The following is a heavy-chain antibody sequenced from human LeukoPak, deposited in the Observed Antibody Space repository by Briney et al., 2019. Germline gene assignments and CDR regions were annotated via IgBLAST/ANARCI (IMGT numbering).Heavy chain of an antibody. D-gene: IGHD4-17*01. CDR3: ARTTVIPY. CDR2: IKQDGSEK. V-gene: IGHV3-7*01. Sequence: GGSLRLSCAASGFTFSSYSMNWVRQAPGKGLEWVANIKQDGSEKYYVDSVKGRFTISRDNAKNSLYLQMNSLRAEDTAVYYCARTTVIPYWGQGTLVTVSS. J-gene: IGHJ4*02. CDR1: GFTFSSYS.